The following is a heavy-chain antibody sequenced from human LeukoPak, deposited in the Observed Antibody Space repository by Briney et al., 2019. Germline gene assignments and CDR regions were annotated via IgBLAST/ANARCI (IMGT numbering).Heavy chain of an antibody. CDR1: GFTFRSYS. V-gene: IGHV3-21*03. J-gene: IGHJ4*02. CDR3: ARVSGSYYAFDY. Sequence: PGGSLRLPCAASGFTFRSYSMNWVRQAPGKGLEWVSSISSSSSYIYYADSVKGRFTISTDNAKNSLYLQMNSLRAEDTAVYYCARVSGSYYAFDYWGQGTLVTVSS. D-gene: IGHD1-26*01. CDR2: ISSSSSYI.